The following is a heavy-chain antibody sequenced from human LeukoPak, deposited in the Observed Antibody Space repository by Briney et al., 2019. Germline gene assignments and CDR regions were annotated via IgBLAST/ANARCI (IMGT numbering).Heavy chain of an antibody. J-gene: IGHJ6*03. V-gene: IGHV3-74*01. CDR1: GFTFSSYW. CDR2: INSDGSST. D-gene: IGHD1-14*01. Sequence: GGSLRLSCAASGFTFSSYWMHWVRQAPGQGLEWVSRINSDGSSTSYADSVKGRFTISRDNAKNTLYLQMNSLRAEDTAVYYCARDWRGGSRNYYSDYMDVWGKGTTVTVSS. CDR3: ARDWRGGSRNYYSDYMDV.